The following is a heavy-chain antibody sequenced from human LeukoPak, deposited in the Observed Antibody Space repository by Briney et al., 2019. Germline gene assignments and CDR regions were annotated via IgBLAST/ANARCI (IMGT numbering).Heavy chain of an antibody. V-gene: IGHV4-34*01. CDR1: GESFSGYC. D-gene: IGHD5-24*01. Sequence: SETLSLTCAVYGESFSGYCWSWIRQPPGKGLEWIGEINHSGSTNYNPSLKSRVTISVDTSKNQFSLKLSSVTAADTAVYYCARGARAGYNLEPFDYWGQGTLVTVSS. CDR3: ARGARAGYNLEPFDY. J-gene: IGHJ4*02. CDR2: INHSGST.